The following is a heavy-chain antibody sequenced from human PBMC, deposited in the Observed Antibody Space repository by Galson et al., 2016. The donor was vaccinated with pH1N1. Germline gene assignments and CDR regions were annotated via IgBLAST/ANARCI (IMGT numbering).Heavy chain of an antibody. J-gene: IGHJ5*02. CDR3: ARGGEEVHLTGAPHNWFDP. CDR2: IYTSGST. CDR1: GDSISSGTYY. D-gene: IGHD1-14*01. V-gene: IGHV4-61*02. Sequence: TVSGDSISSGTYYWSWVRQSAGKGLEWIGLIYTSGSTNYNPSLKSRVTISADRSKNQFSLKVTSVTATDTAVYYCARGGEEVHLTGAPHNWFDPWGQGTLVTVSS.